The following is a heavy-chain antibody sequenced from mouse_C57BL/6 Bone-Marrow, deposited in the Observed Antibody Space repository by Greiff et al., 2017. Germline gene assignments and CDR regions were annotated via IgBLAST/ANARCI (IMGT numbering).Heavy chain of an antibody. CDR2: IWTGGGT. Sequence: VKLQESGPGLVAPSQSLSITCTVSGFSLTSYAISWVRQPPGKGLEWLGVIWTGGGTNYNSALKSRLSLSKDNSKSQVFLKMNSLQTDDTARYYCARKRGTGYDYDAGFAYWGQGTLVTVSA. J-gene: IGHJ3*01. CDR3: ARKRGTGYDYDAGFAY. D-gene: IGHD2-4*01. CDR1: GFSLTSYA. V-gene: IGHV2-9-1*01.